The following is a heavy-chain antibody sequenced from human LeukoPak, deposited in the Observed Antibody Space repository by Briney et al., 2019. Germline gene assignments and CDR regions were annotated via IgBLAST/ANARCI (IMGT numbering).Heavy chain of an antibody. CDR2: ISASGGTT. Sequence: GGSLRLSCAASGFTFSSYWMSWVRQAPGKGLEWVSGISASGGTTYYADSVKGRFTISRDNSKSTLYLQMNSLRAEDTAVYYCAKDRSGSYPRVLDYWGQGTLVTVSS. V-gene: IGHV3-23*01. CDR1: GFTFSSYW. J-gene: IGHJ4*02. CDR3: AKDRSGSYPRVLDY. D-gene: IGHD3-10*01.